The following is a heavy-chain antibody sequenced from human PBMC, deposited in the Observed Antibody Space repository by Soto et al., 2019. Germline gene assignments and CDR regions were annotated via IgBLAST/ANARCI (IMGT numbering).Heavy chain of an antibody. J-gene: IGHJ2*01. D-gene: IGHD2-15*01. CDR2: ISWNSGSI. CDR3: AFFFPCGRRHTRYRSGLGIPAEPLFDL. Sequence: KDLKWVSGISWNSGSIGYADSVKGRFTISRDNAKNSLYLQMNSLRAEDTALYYCAFFFPCGRRHTRYRSGLGIPAEPLFDL. V-gene: IGHV3-9*01.